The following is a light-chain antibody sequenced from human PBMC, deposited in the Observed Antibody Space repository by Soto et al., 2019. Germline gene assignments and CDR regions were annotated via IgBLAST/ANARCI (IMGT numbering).Light chain of an antibody. CDR3: QQYGSSPVA. Sequence: EIVLTQSPGTLSLSPGERATLSCRASQSVSSSYLAWYQQKPGQAPRLLIYGASSRATGIPDRFSGSGSGTDFTLTISRLEPEEFAVEYCQQYGSSPVAFGQGTKVEIK. CDR2: GAS. V-gene: IGKV3-20*01. J-gene: IGKJ1*01. CDR1: QSVSSSY.